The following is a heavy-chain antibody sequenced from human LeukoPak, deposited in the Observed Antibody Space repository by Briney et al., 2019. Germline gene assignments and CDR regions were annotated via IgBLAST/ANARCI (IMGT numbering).Heavy chain of an antibody. CDR2: INHSGST. J-gene: IGHJ6*03. CDR1: GGSFSGYY. Sequence: PSEALSLTCAVYGGSFSGYYWSWIRQPPGKGLEWIGEINHSGSTNYNPSLKSRVTISVDTSKNQFSLKLSSVTAADTAVYYCARGFHQLLYHYYYMDVWGKGTTVTVSS. V-gene: IGHV4-34*01. CDR3: ARGFHQLLYHYYYMDV. D-gene: IGHD2-2*02.